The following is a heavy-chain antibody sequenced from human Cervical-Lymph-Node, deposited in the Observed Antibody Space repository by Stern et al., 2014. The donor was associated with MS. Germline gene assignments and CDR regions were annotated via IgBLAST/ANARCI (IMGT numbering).Heavy chain of an antibody. D-gene: IGHD6-13*01. V-gene: IGHV1-46*03. CDR1: GYTFSSYY. CDR3: ARITATGIKGLGY. Sequence: QVQLVQSGAEVKKPGASVKVSCKASGYTFSSYYMHWVRQAPGQGLEWMGIINPSGDSTNYAQKFQGRVTMTRDTSTSTVYMELSSLRSEDTAVYYCARITATGIKGLGYWGQGTLVTVSS. CDR2: INPSGDST. J-gene: IGHJ4*02.